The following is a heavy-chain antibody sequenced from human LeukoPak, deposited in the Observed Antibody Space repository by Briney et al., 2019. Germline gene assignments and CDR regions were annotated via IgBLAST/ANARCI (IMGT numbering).Heavy chain of an antibody. V-gene: IGHV1-3*01. CDR2: INAGNGDT. D-gene: IGHD2-21*01. J-gene: IGHJ4*02. CDR3: ARDDCGDTCYPGGY. CDR1: GYTFTKYV. Sequence: ASVKVSCKASGYTFTKYVVHWVRQAPGQGPEWTGLINAGNGDTKYSQNFQDRVTITRDTSANTAYMELSSLTSEDTALYYCARDDCGDTCYPGGYWGQGTLVTVSS.